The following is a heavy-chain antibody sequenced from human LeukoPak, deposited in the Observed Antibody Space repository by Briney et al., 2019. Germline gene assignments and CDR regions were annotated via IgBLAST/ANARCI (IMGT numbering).Heavy chain of an antibody. J-gene: IGHJ4*02. V-gene: IGHV4-61*01. CDR3: AREVTTVTTFDY. D-gene: IGHD4-17*01. Sequence: SETLSLTCTVSGGSVSGVSYYWSWIRQPPGKGLEWIGYIYYSGSTNYNPSLKSRVTISVDTSKNQYSLKLTSVTAADSALYYCAREVTTVTTFDYWGQGTLVTVSS. CDR1: GGSVSGVSYY. CDR2: IYYSGST.